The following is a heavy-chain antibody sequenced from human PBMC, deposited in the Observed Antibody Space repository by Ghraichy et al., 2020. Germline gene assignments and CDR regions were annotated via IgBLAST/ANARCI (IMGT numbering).Heavy chain of an antibody. CDR3: ARPCPDGHYGGRDV. J-gene: IGHJ6*01. CDR2: INPIVGRT. V-gene: IGHV1-46*01. CDR1: GDTLTSYF. D-gene: IGHD3-10*01. Sequence: ASVKVSCKASGDTLTSYFMHWVRQAPAQGLEWMGIINPIVGRTTYARKFQGRVTMTRDTSTSTAYMELGSLRSEDTAVYYCARPCPDGHYGGRDVWGQGSRVAVSS.